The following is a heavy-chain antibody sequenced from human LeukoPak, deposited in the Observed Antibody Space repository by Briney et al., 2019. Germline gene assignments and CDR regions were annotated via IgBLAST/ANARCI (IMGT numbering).Heavy chain of an antibody. J-gene: IGHJ4*02. CDR2: IIPILGLT. D-gene: IGHD1-26*01. CDR1: GYTFTSYG. CDR3: ARDPIVGATRSSIDY. V-gene: IGHV1-69*04. Sequence: SVKVSCKASGYTFTSYGISWVRQAPGQGLEWMGRIIPILGLTNYAQKFQGRVTITADKSTSAAYMELSSLRSEDTAVYYCARDPIVGATRSSIDYWGQGTLVTVSS.